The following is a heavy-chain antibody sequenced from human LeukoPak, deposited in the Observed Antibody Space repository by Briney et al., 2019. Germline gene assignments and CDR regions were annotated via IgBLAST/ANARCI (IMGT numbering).Heavy chain of an antibody. CDR2: FDPEDGET. V-gene: IGHV1-24*01. Sequence: ASVKVSCKVSGYTLTELSMHWVRQAPGKGPEWMGGFDPEDGETIYAQKFQGRVTMTEDTSTDTAYMELSSLRSEDTAVYYCATXLXPYYYYGMDVWGQGTTVTVSS. J-gene: IGHJ6*02. CDR3: ATXLXPYYYYGMDV. CDR1: GYTLTELS.